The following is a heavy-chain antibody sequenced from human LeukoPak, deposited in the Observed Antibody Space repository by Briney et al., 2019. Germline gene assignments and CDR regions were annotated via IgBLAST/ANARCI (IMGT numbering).Heavy chain of an antibody. CDR3: ARGSGYDLDLDY. CDR2: IYDSGST. V-gene: IGHV4-30-4*01. CDR1: GASIRSGDYY. D-gene: IGHD5-12*01. J-gene: IGHJ4*02. Sequence: PSETLSLTCTVSGASIRSGDYYWSWIRQPPGKGLEWIGYIYDSGSTYYNPSLKSRITISVDTSENRFSLKLSSVTATDTAVYYCARGSGYDLDLDYWGQGTLVTVSS.